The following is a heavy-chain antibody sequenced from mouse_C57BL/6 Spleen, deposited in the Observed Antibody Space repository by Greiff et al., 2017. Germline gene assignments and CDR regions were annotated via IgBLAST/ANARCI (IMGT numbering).Heavy chain of an antibody. Sequence: QVQLQQPGAELVRPGSSVKLSCKASGYTFTSYWMDWVKQRPGQGLEWIGNIYPSDSETHYNQKFKDKATLTVDKSSSTAYVQLSSLTSEDSAVYYCARGSSYWYFDVWGTGTTVTVSS. J-gene: IGHJ1*03. CDR3: ARGSSYWYFDV. CDR2: IYPSDSET. D-gene: IGHD1-1*01. CDR1: GYTFTSYW. V-gene: IGHV1-61*01.